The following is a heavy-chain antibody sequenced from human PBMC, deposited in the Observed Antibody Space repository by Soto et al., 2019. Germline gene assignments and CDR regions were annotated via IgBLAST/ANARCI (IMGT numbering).Heavy chain of an antibody. CDR3: ARPYEGGYSWNRQYYYALAV. Sequence: QVQLVQSGAEVKKPGSSVKVSCKASGGTFRSYSISWVRQAPGQGLEWMGGIIPIFDITNYAQKFQGRVTTTADEATSTAHMGLRSLGSDDTAVSYCARPYEGGYSWNRQYYYALAVCGQGTTVTV. CDR2: IIPIFDIT. V-gene: IGHV1-69*01. D-gene: IGHD3-22*01. CDR1: GGTFRSYS. J-gene: IGHJ6*02.